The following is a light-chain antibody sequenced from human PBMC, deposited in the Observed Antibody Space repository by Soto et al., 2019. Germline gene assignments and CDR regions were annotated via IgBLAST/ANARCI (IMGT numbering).Light chain of an antibody. CDR2: LGS. CDR3: MQALQTSFT. Sequence: DIVMTQSPLSLPVTPGEPASISCRSSQSLRHSNGYNYLDWYLQKPGQSPQLLIYLGSNRASGVPDRFSGSGSGTDFTLKISRVEAEDVGVYYCMQALQTSFTFGPGTKVDIK. CDR1: QSLRHSNGYNY. J-gene: IGKJ3*01. V-gene: IGKV2-28*01.